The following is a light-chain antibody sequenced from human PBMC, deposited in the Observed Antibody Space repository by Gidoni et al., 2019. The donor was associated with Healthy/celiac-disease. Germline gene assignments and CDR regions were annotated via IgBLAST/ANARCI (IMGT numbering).Light chain of an antibody. Sequence: VLTQSPGTLSLSPGERATLSCRASQSVSSSYLAWYQQKPGQAPRLLIYGASSRATGIPDRFSGSGSGTDFTLTISRLEPEDFAVYYCQQYGSSPPWTFXQXTKVEIK. CDR2: GAS. CDR1: QSVSSSY. J-gene: IGKJ1*01. CDR3: QQYGSSPPWT. V-gene: IGKV3-20*01.